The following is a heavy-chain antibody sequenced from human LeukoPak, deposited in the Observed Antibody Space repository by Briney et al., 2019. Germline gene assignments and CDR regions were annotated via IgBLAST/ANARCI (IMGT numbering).Heavy chain of an antibody. J-gene: IGHJ4*02. CDR1: GGSINNYY. Sequence: SETLSLTCTVSGGSINNYYWSWIRQPAGKGLEWIGRIYSSGSTNYNPSLKNRVTMPVDTSKNQFSLKLSSVTAADTAVYYCARGGGYYGFDYWGQGTLVTVSS. D-gene: IGHD3-22*01. CDR2: IYSSGST. CDR3: ARGGGYYGFDY. V-gene: IGHV4-4*07.